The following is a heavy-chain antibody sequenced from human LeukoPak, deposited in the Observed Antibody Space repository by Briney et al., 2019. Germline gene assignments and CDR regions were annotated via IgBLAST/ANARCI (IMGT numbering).Heavy chain of an antibody. CDR3: ARDPPGGGNPTPGVIVDY. Sequence: PSETLSLTCTVSGGSISSYYWSWIRQPPGKGLEWIGYIYYSGSTNYNPSLKSRVTISVDTSKNQFSLKLSSVTAADTAVYYCARDPPGGGNPTPGVIVDYWGQGTLVTVSS. D-gene: IGHD4-23*01. CDR1: GGSISSYY. CDR2: IYYSGST. J-gene: IGHJ4*02. V-gene: IGHV4-59*01.